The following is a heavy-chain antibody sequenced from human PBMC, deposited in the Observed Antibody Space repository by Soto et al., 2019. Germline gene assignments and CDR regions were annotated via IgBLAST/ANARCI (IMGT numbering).Heavy chain of an antibody. CDR2: ISYDGSNK. CDR1: GFTFSSYA. D-gene: IGHD1-26*01. J-gene: IGHJ4*02. Sequence: QVQLVESGGGVVQPGRSLRLSCAASGFTFSSYAMHWVRQAPGKGLEWVAVISYDGSNKYYADSVKGRFTISRDNSKNTLYLQMNSLRAEDTAVYYCASGEVGATRGRLAGYWGQGTLVTVSS. CDR3: ASGEVGATRGRLAGY. V-gene: IGHV3-30-3*01.